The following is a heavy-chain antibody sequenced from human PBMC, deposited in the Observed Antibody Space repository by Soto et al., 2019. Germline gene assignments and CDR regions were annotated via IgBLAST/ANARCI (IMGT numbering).Heavy chain of an antibody. D-gene: IGHD1-26*01. Sequence: SVKVSCKASGGTFSSYAISWVRQAPGQGLEWMGGIIPIFGTANYAQKFQGRVTITADESTSTAYMELSSLRSEDTAVYYCARDSSGSYRVYYFDYWGQGTLVTVSS. CDR3: ARDSSGSYRVYYFDY. CDR1: GGTFSSYA. V-gene: IGHV1-69*13. CDR2: IIPIFGTA. J-gene: IGHJ4*02.